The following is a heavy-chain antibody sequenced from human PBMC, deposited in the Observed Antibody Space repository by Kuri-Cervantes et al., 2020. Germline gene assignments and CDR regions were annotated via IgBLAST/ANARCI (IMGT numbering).Heavy chain of an antibody. CDR1: GFTFSSYW. D-gene: IGHD3/OR15-3a*01. J-gene: IGHJ4*02. CDR3: ARRAGTGHALGWDYFDY. CDR2: IKQDGSEK. V-gene: IGHV3-7*01. Sequence: GESLKISCAASGFTFSSYWMSWVRQAPGKGLEWVANIKQDGSEKYYVDSVKGRFTISRDNAKNSLYLQMNSLRAEDTAVYYCARRAGTGHALGWDYFDYWGQGTLVTVSS.